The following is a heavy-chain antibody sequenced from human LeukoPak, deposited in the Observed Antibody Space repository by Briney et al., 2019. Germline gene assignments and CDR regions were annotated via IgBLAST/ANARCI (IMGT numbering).Heavy chain of an antibody. V-gene: IGHV3-21*01. CDR3: AKDRLTYYYYGMDV. CDR2: ITTRSSYM. CDR1: GLTVSSNY. Sequence: GGSLRLSCAASGLTVSSNYMSWVRQAPGKGLEWVACITTRSSYMYYADSVKGRFTISRDNAKNSLYLQMNSLRAEDTAVYYCAKDRLTYYYYGMDVWGQGTTVTVSS. J-gene: IGHJ6*02. D-gene: IGHD2-15*01.